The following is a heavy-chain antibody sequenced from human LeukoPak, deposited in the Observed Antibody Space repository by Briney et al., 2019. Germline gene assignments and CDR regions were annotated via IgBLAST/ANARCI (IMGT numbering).Heavy chain of an antibody. V-gene: IGHV1-18*01. CDR2: ISAYNGNT. Sequence: ASVKVSCKASSYTFTNYAFTWVRQAPGQGLEWMGWISAYNGNTNYAQKLQGRVTMTTDTSTSTAYMELRSLRSDDTAVYYCARNGIQLWDAKLDYWGQGTLVTVSS. J-gene: IGHJ4*02. D-gene: IGHD5-18*01. CDR1: SYTFTNYA. CDR3: ARNGIQLWDAKLDY.